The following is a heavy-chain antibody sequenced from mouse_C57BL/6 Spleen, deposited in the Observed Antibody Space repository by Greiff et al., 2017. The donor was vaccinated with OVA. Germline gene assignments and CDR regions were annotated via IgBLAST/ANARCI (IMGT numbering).Heavy chain of an antibody. CDR2: INPSNGGT. J-gene: IGHJ3*01. V-gene: IGHV1-53*01. CDR1: GYTFTSYW. Sequence: QLQQPGTELVKPGASVKLSCKASGYTFTSYWMHWVKQRPGQGLEWIGNINPSNGGTNYNEKFKSKATLTVDKSSSTAYMQLSSLTSEDSAVYYCALDSSGYGPWFAYWGQGTLVTVSA. CDR3: ALDSSGYGPWFAY. D-gene: IGHD3-2*02.